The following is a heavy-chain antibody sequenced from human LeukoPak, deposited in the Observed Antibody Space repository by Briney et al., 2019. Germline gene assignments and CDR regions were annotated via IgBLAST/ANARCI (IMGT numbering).Heavy chain of an antibody. Sequence: GRSLGLSCAASGFTFSSYGMHWVRQAPGKGLEWVAVISYDGSNKYYADSVKGRFTISRDNSKNTLYLQMNSLRAEDTAVYYCAKGEGETTGDYWGQGTLVTVSS. CDR3: AKGEGETTGDY. CDR1: GFTFSSYG. D-gene: IGHD1-1*01. CDR2: ISYDGSNK. V-gene: IGHV3-30*18. J-gene: IGHJ4*02.